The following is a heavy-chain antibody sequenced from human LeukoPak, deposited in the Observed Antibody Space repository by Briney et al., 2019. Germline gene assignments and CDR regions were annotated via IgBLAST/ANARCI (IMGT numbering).Heavy chain of an antibody. CDR3: ARDRTRYYYYSYMDV. V-gene: IGHV1-2*02. CDR1: GYTFTTYA. J-gene: IGHJ6*03. D-gene: IGHD1-14*01. CDR2: INPNSGDT. Sequence: ASVKVSCKASGYTFTTYAMSWVRQAPGQGLEWMGWINPNSGDTNYAQKFQGRVTMTRDTSISTAYMELSRLRSDDTAVYYCARDRTRYYYYSYMDVWGKGTAVTISS.